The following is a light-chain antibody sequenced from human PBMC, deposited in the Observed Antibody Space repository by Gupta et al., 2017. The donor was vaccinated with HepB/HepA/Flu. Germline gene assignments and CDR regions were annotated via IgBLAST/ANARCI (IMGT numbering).Light chain of an antibody. Sequence: QSALTQPASVSGAPGQSIPISFPGTSSDVGTYNLVSWYHQPPGKAPKLMIYEGRNRTAGASNRFAGSKSGTTASLTISGLQAEDDDDYDCCSYAGSSTHFGGGTKLTVL. CDR3: CSYAGSSTH. CDR2: EGR. V-gene: IGLV2-23*01. J-gene: IGLJ2*01. CDR1: SSDVGTYNL.